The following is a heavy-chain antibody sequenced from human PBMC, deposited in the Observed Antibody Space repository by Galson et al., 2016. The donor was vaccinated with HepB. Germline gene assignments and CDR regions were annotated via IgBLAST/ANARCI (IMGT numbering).Heavy chain of an antibody. CDR1: GDSVSSNSAS. V-gene: IGHV6-1*01. J-gene: IGHJ4*02. CDR3: ARSYLLGRGFGS. D-gene: IGHD7-27*01. CDR2: TYYRSKWHF. Sequence: CAISGDSVSSNSASWYWIRQSPSRGLEWLGRTYYRSKWHFDYAESVESRIAINPDTAKNQFSLQLNSVTPEDTSIYYCARSYLLGRGFGSWGQGTLVTVSS.